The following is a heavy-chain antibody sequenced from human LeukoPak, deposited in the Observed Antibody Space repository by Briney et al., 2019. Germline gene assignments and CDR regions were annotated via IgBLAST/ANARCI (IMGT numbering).Heavy chain of an antibody. J-gene: IGHJ3*02. CDR2: INPSGGST. CDR3: ARGGGDSYAFDI. CDR1: GYTFTSNY. V-gene: IGHV1-46*01. D-gene: IGHD2-21*01. Sequence: ASVKVSCKAFGYTFTSNYMHWVRQAPGQGLEWMGIINPSGGSTSYAQKFQGRVTMTRDMSTSTVYMELSSLRSEDTAVYYCARGGGDSYAFDIWGQGTMVTVSS.